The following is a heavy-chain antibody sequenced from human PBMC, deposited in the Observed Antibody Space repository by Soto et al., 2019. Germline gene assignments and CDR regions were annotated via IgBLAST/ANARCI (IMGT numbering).Heavy chain of an antibody. CDR1: GGTFSSYA. CDR2: IIPIFGTA. CDR3: ARGSGDGYNSYYFDY. Sequence: SVKVSCKASGGTFSSYAISWVRQAPGQGLEWMGGIIPIFGTANYAQKFQGRVTITADESTSTAYMELSSLRSEDTAVYYCARGSGDGYNSYYFDYWGQGTLVTVSS. V-gene: IGHV1-69*13. D-gene: IGHD5-12*01. J-gene: IGHJ4*02.